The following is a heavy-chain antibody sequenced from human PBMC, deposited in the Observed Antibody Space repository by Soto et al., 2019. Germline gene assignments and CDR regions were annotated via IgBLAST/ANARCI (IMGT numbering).Heavy chain of an antibody. CDR1: GFTFRSYG. Sequence: QVQLVESGGGVVQPGRSLRLSCAASGFTFRSYGMHWVRQAPGKGLEWVAVISYDGSNKYYADSVKGRFTISRDNSKNTLYLQMNSLRAEDTAVYYCAKGTWSSSSGGAFDIWGQGTMVTVSS. D-gene: IGHD6-6*01. CDR2: ISYDGSNK. CDR3: AKGTWSSSSGGAFDI. J-gene: IGHJ3*02. V-gene: IGHV3-30*18.